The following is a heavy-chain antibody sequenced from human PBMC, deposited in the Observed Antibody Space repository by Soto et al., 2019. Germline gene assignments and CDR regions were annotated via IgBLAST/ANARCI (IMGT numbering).Heavy chain of an antibody. CDR3: ARGASSSWTSLDY. Sequence: CKASGYSFTNYAIYWVRQAPGQRLEWMGRIDAGTGNTKYSQQFQGRVTIIRDTSASTAYMELSSLTSEDTAVYYCARGASSSWTSLDYWGQGTPVTVSS. CDR1: GYSFTNYA. CDR2: IDAGTGNT. D-gene: IGHD6-13*01. V-gene: IGHV1-3*01. J-gene: IGHJ4*02.